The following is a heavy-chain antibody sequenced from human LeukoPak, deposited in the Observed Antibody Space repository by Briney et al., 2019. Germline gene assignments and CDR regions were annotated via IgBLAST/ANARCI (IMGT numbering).Heavy chain of an antibody. J-gene: IGHJ5*01. CDR2: LFPDLTT. V-gene: IGHV4-38-2*02. CDR3: AGMTTVIRGRWFDS. CDR1: GHSVNSAYY. Sequence: PSETLSLTCTVSGHSVNSAYYWGWIRQPPGKGLEWIGNLFPDLTTEYNPSLKGRVTISLDTSNNLFSLRLTSVTAADMALYFCAGMTTVIRGRWFDSWGQGALVTVSS. D-gene: IGHD4-17*01.